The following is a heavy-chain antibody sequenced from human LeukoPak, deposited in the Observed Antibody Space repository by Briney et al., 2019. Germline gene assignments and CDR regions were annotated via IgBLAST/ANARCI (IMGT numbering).Heavy chain of an antibody. CDR3: ARPIRDILTGYYVGYFDY. J-gene: IGHJ4*02. Sequence: ASVKVSCKASDYTFTSYGISWVRQAPGQGLEWMGWISAYNGNTNYAQKLQGRVTMTTDTSTSTAYMELRSLRSDDTAVYYCARPIRDILTGYYVGYFDYWGQGTLVTVSS. CDR2: ISAYNGNT. V-gene: IGHV1-18*01. D-gene: IGHD3-9*01. CDR1: DYTFTSYG.